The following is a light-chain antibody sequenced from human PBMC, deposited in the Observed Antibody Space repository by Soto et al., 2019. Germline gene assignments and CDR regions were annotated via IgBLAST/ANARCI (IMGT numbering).Light chain of an antibody. CDR3: QQYGSPPPYT. V-gene: IGKV3-20*01. CDR1: QSVSNNY. CDR2: GSS. J-gene: IGKJ2*01. Sequence: EVVLTQSPGTLSLSPGERATLSCRASQSVSNNYLAWYQQKPGQGPRLLIFGSSDRATGIPDRFSGSGSGTDFTLTISRLEPEDFVVYYCQQYGSPPPYTFGQGTKLELK.